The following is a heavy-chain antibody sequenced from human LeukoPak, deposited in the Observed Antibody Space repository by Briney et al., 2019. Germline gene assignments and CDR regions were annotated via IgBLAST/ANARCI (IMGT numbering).Heavy chain of an antibody. CDR2: IKQDGSEK. Sequence: GGSLRLSCAASEFTFSTYWMTWVRQAPGKGLEWVADIKQDGSEKYYVDSVKGRFTISRQNAKNSLFLQMNSLRAEDTAVYYCTHMITFGGVIIRWGQGTLVTVSS. J-gene: IGHJ4*02. CDR1: EFTFSTYW. V-gene: IGHV3-7*01. CDR3: THMITFGGVIIR. D-gene: IGHD3-16*01.